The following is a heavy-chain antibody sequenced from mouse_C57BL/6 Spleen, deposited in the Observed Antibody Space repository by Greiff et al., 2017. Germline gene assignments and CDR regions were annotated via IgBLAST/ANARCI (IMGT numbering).Heavy chain of an antibody. J-gene: IGHJ4*01. Sequence: QVQLQQSGAELVKPGASVKISCTASGYAFSSSWMNWVQQWPGKGLEWIGQIYPGAGDPDSNGKFKGKATLTADKSSSTAYMQLSRLTSEDAAIDFCARGGVYYDYDRAMDYWGQGTSVTVSS. CDR2: IYPGAGDP. V-gene: IGHV1-80*01. D-gene: IGHD2-4*01. CDR1: GYAFSSSW. CDR3: ARGGVYYDYDRAMDY.